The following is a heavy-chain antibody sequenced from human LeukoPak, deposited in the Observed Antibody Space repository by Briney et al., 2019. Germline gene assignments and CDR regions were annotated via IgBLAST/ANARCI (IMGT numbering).Heavy chain of an antibody. CDR3: AREGYFYGMDV. CDR1: GGSVSSGGFS. V-gene: IGHV4-30-2*01. Sequence: SETLSLTCAVSGGSVSSGGFSWRWIRQPPGKGLECIGSISHTGSTYYNPSLKSRVTISVDSSKNQFSLKLSSVTAADTAVYYCAREGYFYGMDVWGQGTTVSVSS. CDR2: ISHTGST. J-gene: IGHJ6*02. D-gene: IGHD2/OR15-2a*01.